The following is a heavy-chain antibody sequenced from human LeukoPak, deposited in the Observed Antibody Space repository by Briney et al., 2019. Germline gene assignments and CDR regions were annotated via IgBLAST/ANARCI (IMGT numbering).Heavy chain of an antibody. J-gene: IGHJ4*02. CDR3: ARALSAGVAAALEY. D-gene: IGHD6-13*01. V-gene: IGHV3-30-3*01. CDR2: ISYDGSNK. CDR1: GFTFSSYA. Sequence: PGRSLRLSCAASGFTFSSYAMHWVRQAPGKGLEWVAVISYDGSNKYYADSVKGRFTISRDNSKNTLYLQMNSLRAEDTAVYYCARALSAGVAAALEYWGQGTLVTVSS.